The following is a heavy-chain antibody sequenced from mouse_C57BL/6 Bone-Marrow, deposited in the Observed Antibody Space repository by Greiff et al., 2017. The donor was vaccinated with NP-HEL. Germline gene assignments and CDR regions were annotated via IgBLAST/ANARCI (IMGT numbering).Heavy chain of an antibody. CDR3: AREGSTVVAPLDY. V-gene: IGHV1-64*01. CDR2: IHPNSGST. D-gene: IGHD1-1*01. CDR1: GYTFTSYW. Sequence: QVQLKQPGAELVKPGASVKLSCKASGYTFTSYWMHWVKQRPGQGLEWIGMIHPNSGSTNYNEKFKSKATLTVDKSSSTAYMQLSSLTSEDSAVYYCAREGSTVVAPLDYWGQGTTLTVSS. J-gene: IGHJ2*01.